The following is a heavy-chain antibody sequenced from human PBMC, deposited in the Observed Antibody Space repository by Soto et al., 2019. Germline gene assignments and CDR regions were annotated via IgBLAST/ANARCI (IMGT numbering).Heavy chain of an antibody. CDR1: GLSFSGYY. J-gene: IGHJ6*02. D-gene: IGHD4-17*01. Sequence: SETLSLTCAFYGLSFSGYYWSWIRQPPGKGLEWIGEINHSGSTNYNPSPKSRVTISVDTSKNQFSLKLSSVTAADTAVYYCARGTGDYGDYEDYYYGMDVWGQGTTVTVSS. CDR2: INHSGST. CDR3: ARGTGDYGDYEDYYYGMDV. V-gene: IGHV4-34*01.